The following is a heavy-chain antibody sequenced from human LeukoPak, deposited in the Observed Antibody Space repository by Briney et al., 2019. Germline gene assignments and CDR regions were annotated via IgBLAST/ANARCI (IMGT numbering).Heavy chain of an antibody. CDR1: GGSISIYY. D-gene: IGHD3-22*01. CDR3: ARVHSSGYYVDWYFDL. Sequence: PSETLSLTCTVSGGSISIYYWSWIRQPPGKGLEWIGYIYYSGSTNYNPSLKSRVTISVDTSKNQFSLKLSSVTAADTAVYYCARVHSSGYYVDWYFDLWGRGTLVTVSS. V-gene: IGHV4-59*01. J-gene: IGHJ2*01. CDR2: IYYSGST.